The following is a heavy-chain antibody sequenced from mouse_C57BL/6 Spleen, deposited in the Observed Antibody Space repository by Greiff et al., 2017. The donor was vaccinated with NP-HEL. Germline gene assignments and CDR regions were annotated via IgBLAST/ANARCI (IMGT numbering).Heavy chain of an antibody. Sequence: EVKLVESGGGLVKPGGSLKLSCAASGFTFSSYAMSWVRQTPEKRLEWVATISDGGSYTYYPDNVKGRFTISRDNAKNNLYLQMSHLKSEDTAMYYCAREYYGNYEDAMDYWGQGTSVTVSS. CDR2: ISDGGSYT. J-gene: IGHJ4*01. V-gene: IGHV5-4*01. CDR3: AREYYGNYEDAMDY. D-gene: IGHD2-1*01. CDR1: GFTFSSYA.